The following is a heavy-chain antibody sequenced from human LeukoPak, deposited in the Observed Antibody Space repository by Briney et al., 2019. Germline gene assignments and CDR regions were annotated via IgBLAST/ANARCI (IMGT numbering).Heavy chain of an antibody. CDR2: ISSSSSTI. CDR1: GFTFSRYS. V-gene: IGHV3-48*01. Sequence: GGSLRLSCAPSGFTFSRYSMNCVGQAPGKGGEWVSYISSSSSTIYYADSVKGRFTISRDNAKNSLYLQMNSLRAEETAVYYCANIAYCSSTSCSSYWGQGTLVTVSS. CDR3: ANIAYCSSTSCSSY. D-gene: IGHD2-2*01. J-gene: IGHJ4*02.